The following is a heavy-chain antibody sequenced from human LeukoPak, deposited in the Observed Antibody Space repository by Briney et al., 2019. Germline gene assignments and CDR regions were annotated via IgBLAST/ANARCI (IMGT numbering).Heavy chain of an antibody. CDR1: GFTFSSCA. CDR2: ISYDGSNK. D-gene: IGHD5-18*01. CDR3: ARDGGPAMVNYYYYYMDV. Sequence: GGSLRLSCAASGFTFSSCAMHWVRQAPGKGLEWVAVISYDGSNKYYADSVKGRFTISRDNSKNTLYLQMNSLRAEDTAVYYCARDGGPAMVNYYYYYMDVWGKGPRSPSP. V-gene: IGHV3-30*04. J-gene: IGHJ6*03.